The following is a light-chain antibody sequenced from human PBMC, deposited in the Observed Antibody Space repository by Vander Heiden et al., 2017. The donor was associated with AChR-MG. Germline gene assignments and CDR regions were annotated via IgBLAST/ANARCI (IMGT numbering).Light chain of an antibody. Sequence: QSVSTQPPSVSAAPGRSVTISCSGRRSNIAPNSDSWYQQLPGTPPKLLIFTNNRRPSGVPDRFSGSKSGTSATLGITGLQTGDEADYYCGAWDTSLNIVVFGGGTKLTVL. CDR1: RSNIAPNS. J-gene: IGLJ2*01. V-gene: IGLV1-51*01. CDR2: TNN. CDR3: GAWDTSLNIVV.